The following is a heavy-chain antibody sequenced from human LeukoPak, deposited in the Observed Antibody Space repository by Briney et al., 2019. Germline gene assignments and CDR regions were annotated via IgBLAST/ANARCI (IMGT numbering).Heavy chain of an antibody. D-gene: IGHD3-3*01. V-gene: IGHV4-39*07. Sequence: SETLSLTCTVSGGSISSSSYYWGWIRQPPGKGLEWIGSIYYSGSTYYNASLKSRVTISVATSKNQFSLKLSSVTAADTAVYYCARDSYDFWSGYPYYFDYWGQGTLVTVPS. J-gene: IGHJ4*02. CDR1: GGSISSSSYY. CDR2: IYYSGST. CDR3: ARDSYDFWSGYPYYFDY.